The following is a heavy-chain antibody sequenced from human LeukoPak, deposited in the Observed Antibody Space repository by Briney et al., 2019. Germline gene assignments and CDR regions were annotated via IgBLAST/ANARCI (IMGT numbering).Heavy chain of an antibody. Sequence: SETLSLTCAVYGGSFSGYYWSWIRQPPGKGLERIGEINHSGSTNYNPSLKSRVTISVDTSKNQFSLKLSSVTAADTAVYYCARESPYYDSSGYYVPGAFDIWGQGTMVTVSS. V-gene: IGHV4-34*01. J-gene: IGHJ3*02. CDR3: ARESPYYDSSGYYVPGAFDI. CDR1: GGSFSGYY. CDR2: INHSGST. D-gene: IGHD3-22*01.